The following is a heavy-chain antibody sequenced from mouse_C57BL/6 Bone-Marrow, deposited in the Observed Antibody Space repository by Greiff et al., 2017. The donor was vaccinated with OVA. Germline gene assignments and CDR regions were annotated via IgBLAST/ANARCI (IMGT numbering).Heavy chain of an antibody. CDR1: GYTFTSYW. V-gene: IGHV1-55*01. J-gene: IGHJ1*03. CDR3: ARLKGIYYYGSSWWYFDV. Sequence: QVQLQQPGAELVKPGASVKMSCKASGYTFTSYWITWVKQRPGQGLEWIGDIYPGSGSTNYNEKFKSKATLTVDTSSSTAYMQLSSLTSEDSAVYYCARLKGIYYYGSSWWYFDVWGTGTTVTVSS. CDR2: IYPGSGST. D-gene: IGHD1-1*01.